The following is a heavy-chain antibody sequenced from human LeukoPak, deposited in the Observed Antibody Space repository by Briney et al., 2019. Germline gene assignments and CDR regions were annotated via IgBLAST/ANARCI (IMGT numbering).Heavy chain of an antibody. CDR1: GGTFSSYA. CDR3: ARDERITGSPGKYYYYYYYMDV. J-gene: IGHJ6*03. CDR2: IIPIFGTA. V-gene: IGHV1-69*05. Sequence: SVKVSCKASGGTFSSYAISWVRQAPGQGLEWMGGIIPIFGTANYAQKLQGRVTITTDESTSTAYMELSSLRSEDTAVYYCARDERITGSPGKYYYYYYYMDVWGKGTTVTVSS. D-gene: IGHD1-20*01.